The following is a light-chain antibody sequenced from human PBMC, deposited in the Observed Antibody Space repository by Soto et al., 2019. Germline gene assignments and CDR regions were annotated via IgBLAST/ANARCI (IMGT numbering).Light chain of an antibody. J-gene: IGKJ1*01. V-gene: IGKV1-5*01. CDR3: QQYNSYWR. CDR2: DAS. Sequence: DIQITQSPSTLSASVGDRVTITCRASQSICSWLAWYQQKPGKAPKLLIYDASIMESVVPSRFSGSGSGTEFAVTISSLQADDFGTYDWQQYNSYWRCGQGTKVEIK. CDR1: QSICSW.